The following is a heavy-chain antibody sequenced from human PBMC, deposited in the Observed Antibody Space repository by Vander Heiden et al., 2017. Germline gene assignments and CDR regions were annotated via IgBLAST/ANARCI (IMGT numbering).Heavy chain of an antibody. CDR1: GFSFSNYD. D-gene: IGHD7-27*01. J-gene: IGHJ5*02. CDR3: ARVRWGSYES. Sequence: EVQLVESGGGLVQPGGSLRLSCAASGFSFSNYDMHWVRQVTGKGLEWGSAVDTAGDTFYPAAVKGRFTISREDATNSLYLQMNSLRAGDTAVYYCARVRWGSYESWGQGTLVTVSS. V-gene: IGHV3-13*01. CDR2: VDTAGDT.